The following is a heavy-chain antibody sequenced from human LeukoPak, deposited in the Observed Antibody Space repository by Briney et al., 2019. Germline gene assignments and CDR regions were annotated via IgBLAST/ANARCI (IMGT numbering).Heavy chain of an antibody. J-gene: IGHJ4*02. Sequence: ASVKVSCKASGYTFTGYYMHWVRQAPGQGLEWMGWINPNSGGTNYAQKFQGRVTMTRDTSIGTAYMELSRLRSDDTAVYYCARGTQRIAAAWNWGQGTLVTVSS. D-gene: IGHD6-6*01. CDR2: INPNSGGT. V-gene: IGHV1-2*02. CDR3: ARGTQRIAAAWN. CDR1: GYTFTGYY.